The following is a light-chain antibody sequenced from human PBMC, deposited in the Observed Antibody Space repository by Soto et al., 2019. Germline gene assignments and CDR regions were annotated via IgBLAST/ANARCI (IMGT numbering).Light chain of an antibody. CDR2: GAS. CDR3: QQYGTSFRT. V-gene: IGKV3-20*01. Sequence: EIVLTQSPGTLSLSPGERATLSCRASQSVDNNYLAWYQQKAGQAPRLIIYGASTRASGIPDRFSGSGSGTDFTLTITRLEPEDFAVYFCQQYGTSFRTFGQGTKLEI. CDR1: QSVDNNY. J-gene: IGKJ2*01.